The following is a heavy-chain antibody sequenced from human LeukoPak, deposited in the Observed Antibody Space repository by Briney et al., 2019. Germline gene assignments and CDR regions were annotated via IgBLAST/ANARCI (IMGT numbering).Heavy chain of an antibody. CDR1: GGSISSSNW. Sequence: PSGTLSLTCAVSGGSISSSNWWSWVRQPPGKGLEWIGEIYHSGSTNYNPSLKSRVTISVDKSKNQFSLKLSSVTAADTAVYYCARVQYDGSGSYYMVDPWGQGTLVTVSS. CDR2: IYHSGST. D-gene: IGHD3-10*01. V-gene: IGHV4-4*02. J-gene: IGHJ5*02. CDR3: ARVQYDGSGSYYMVDP.